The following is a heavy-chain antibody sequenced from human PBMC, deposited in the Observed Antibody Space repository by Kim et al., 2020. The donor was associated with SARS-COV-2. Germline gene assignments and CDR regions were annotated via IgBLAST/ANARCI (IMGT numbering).Heavy chain of an antibody. D-gene: IGHD1-26*01. CDR2: INSDGSRT. V-gene: IGHV3-74*01. CDR3: ARGSRPVIQRSIVGASWD. CDR1: GFTFSSYW. J-gene: IGHJ4*02. Sequence: GGSLRLSCAASGFTFSSYWMHWVRQAPGKGLVWVSRINSDGSRTSYADSVKGRFTISRDNAKNTLYLQMNSLRAEDTAVYYCARGSRPVIQRSIVGASWDWGQGTLVTVSS.